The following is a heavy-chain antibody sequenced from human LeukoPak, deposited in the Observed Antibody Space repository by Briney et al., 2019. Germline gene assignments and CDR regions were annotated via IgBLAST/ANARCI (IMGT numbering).Heavy chain of an antibody. V-gene: IGHV3-30*04. Sequence: GRSLRLSCAASGFTFSSYAMHWVRQAPGKGLEWVAFIQHDGSNKYYADSVKGRFTISRDNAKNTVYLQMNSLRAEDTAVYYCVRDSYNGFDYWGQGTLVTVSS. D-gene: IGHD2-8*01. CDR2: IQHDGSNK. CDR1: GFTFSSYA. J-gene: IGHJ4*02. CDR3: VRDSYNGFDY.